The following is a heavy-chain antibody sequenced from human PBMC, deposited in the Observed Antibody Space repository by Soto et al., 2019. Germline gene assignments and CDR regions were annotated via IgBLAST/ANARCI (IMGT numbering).Heavy chain of an antibody. CDR1: GYSFTSYW. CDR2: IYPGDSDT. CDR3: ARREGGVRATEDWFDP. Sequence: LGESLKISCKGSGYSFTSYWIGWVRQMPGKGLEWMGIIYPGDSDTRYSPSFQGQVTISADKSISTAYLQWSSLKASDTAMYSCARREGGVRATEDWFDPWGQGTLVTVSS. J-gene: IGHJ5*02. D-gene: IGHD1-26*01. V-gene: IGHV5-51*01.